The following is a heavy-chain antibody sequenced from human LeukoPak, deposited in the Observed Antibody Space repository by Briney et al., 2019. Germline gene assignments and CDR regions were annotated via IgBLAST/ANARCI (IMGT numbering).Heavy chain of an antibody. CDR1: GFTFSSYS. D-gene: IGHD4-17*01. Sequence: SGGSVRLSCAASGFTFSSYSMNWVRQAPGKGLEWVSSISSSSSYIYYADSVKGRFTISRDNAKNSLYLQMNSLRAEDTAVYYCARDRVRQTGYGDYPSYYFDYWGQGTLVTVSS. V-gene: IGHV3-21*01. CDR2: ISSSSSYI. CDR3: ARDRVRQTGYGDYPSYYFDY. J-gene: IGHJ4*02.